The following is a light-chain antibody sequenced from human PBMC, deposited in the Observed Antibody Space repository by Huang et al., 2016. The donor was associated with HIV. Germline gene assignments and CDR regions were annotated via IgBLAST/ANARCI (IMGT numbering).Light chain of an antibody. CDR1: QDIGTS. J-gene: IGKJ5*01. Sequence: AVQLTQSPSSLSASVGDTVIISCRASQDIGTSLAWYQQRTGRAPQLLISAASTLQTGGPSRFSGDSAVTYFTLFITNLQPEDFATYYCQQLHTYPITFGQGTRLDMK. V-gene: IGKV1-13*02. CDR3: QQLHTYPIT. CDR2: AAS.